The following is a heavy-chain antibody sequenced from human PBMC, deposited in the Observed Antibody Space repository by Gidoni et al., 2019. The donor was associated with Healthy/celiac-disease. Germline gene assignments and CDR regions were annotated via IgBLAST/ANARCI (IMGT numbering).Heavy chain of an antibody. V-gene: IGHV2-70*01. J-gene: IGHJ4*02. CDR3: ARIGSDVLGIFDY. Sequence: QVTLRVSCPALVKPTQTLTLTFTFSAFSLSTSGMCVSLIRQPPGKALEWLALIDWDDDKYYSTSLKTRLTISKDNSKKKVVLKMTNMDAVDTAIYYCARIGSDVLGIFDYWGQGILVTVSS. CDR1: AFSLSTSGMC. D-gene: IGHD3-16*01. CDR2: IDWDDDK.